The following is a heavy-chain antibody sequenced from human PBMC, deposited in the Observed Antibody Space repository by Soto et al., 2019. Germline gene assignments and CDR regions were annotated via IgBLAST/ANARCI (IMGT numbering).Heavy chain of an antibody. Sequence: ASVKVSCKASGYTFTSYAISWVRQAPGQGLEWMGWISAHNGNTNYAQNLQGRVTMTTDSSTSTAYTELRSLRSDDTAVYYCARDPRGGYYDSSGYYVDYWGQGTLVTVSS. J-gene: IGHJ4*02. D-gene: IGHD3-22*01. CDR1: GYTFTSYA. V-gene: IGHV1-18*01. CDR3: ARDPRGGYYDSSGYYVDY. CDR2: ISAHNGNT.